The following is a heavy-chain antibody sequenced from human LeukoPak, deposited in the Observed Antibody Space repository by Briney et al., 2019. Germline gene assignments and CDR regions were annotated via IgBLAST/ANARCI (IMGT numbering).Heavy chain of an antibody. J-gene: IGHJ5*02. CDR1: GGSISSSSYY. CDR2: IYYSGST. D-gene: IGHD6-6*01. Sequence: PSETLSLTCTVSGGSISSSSYYWGWIRQPPGKGLEWIGSIYYSGSTYYNPSLKSRVTISVDTSKNQFSLKLSSVTAADTAVYYRARHAGYSSSEVDPWGQGTLVTVSS. V-gene: IGHV4-39*01. CDR3: ARHAGYSSSEVDP.